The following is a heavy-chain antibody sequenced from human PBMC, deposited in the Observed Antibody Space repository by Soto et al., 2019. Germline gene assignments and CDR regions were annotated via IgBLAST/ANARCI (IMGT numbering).Heavy chain of an antibody. V-gene: IGHV3-53*01. CDR3: ARSGSYVNGFDY. Sequence: QPGGSLRLSCAASGFIVSSHFMSWVRQAPGKGLEWVSIIYSGGSTYYADSVRGRFTISRDNSKNTLYLQMNSLRAEDTAIYYCARSGSYVNGFDYWGQGALVTVSS. J-gene: IGHJ4*02. CDR2: IYSGGST. CDR1: GFIVSSHF. D-gene: IGHD1-26*01.